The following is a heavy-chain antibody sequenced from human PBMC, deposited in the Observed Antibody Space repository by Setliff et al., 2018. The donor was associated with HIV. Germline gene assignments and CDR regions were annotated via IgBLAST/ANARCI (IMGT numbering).Heavy chain of an antibody. J-gene: IGHJ6*03. CDR3: ARGIGPLPNWENFYYSMDV. CDR1: GGSISSSSYY. V-gene: IGHV4-39*01. CDR2: IYYSGST. D-gene: IGHD1-26*01. Sequence: PSETLSLTCTVSGGSISSSSYYWGWIRQPPGKGLEWIGSIYYSGSTYSNPSLKSRVTISADTSKNQTSLKLNSVTAADTAVYYCARGIGPLPNWENFYYSMDVWGKGTTVTVSS.